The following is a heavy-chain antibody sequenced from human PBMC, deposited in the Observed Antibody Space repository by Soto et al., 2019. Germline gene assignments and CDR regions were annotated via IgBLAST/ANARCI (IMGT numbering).Heavy chain of an antibody. D-gene: IGHD5-18*01. J-gene: IGHJ4*02. V-gene: IGHV3-30*18. CDR3: AKGEARGYSYAPLDY. CDR1: GFTFSSYG. CDR2: ISYDGSNK. Sequence: GGSLRLSCAASGFTFSSYGMHWVRQAPGKGLEWVAVISYDGSNKYYADSVKGRFTISRDNSKNTLYLQMNSLRAEDTAVYYCAKGEARGYSYAPLDYWGQGTLVTVSS.